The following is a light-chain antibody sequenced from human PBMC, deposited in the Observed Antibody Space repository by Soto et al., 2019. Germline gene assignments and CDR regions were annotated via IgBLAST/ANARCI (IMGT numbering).Light chain of an antibody. CDR3: PQWATPPLT. J-gene: IGKJ1*01. V-gene: IGKV3-20*01. CDR1: QSVGNKY. Sequence: DIVLTQSPGPLSLSPGERATLSFRAIQSVGNKYLARYQQKPGQTPRLLIYDASSRATGIPDRFSGSGSGTDFTLTINRLESEDLGGYDCPQWATPPLTFGQGTRVEIK. CDR2: DAS.